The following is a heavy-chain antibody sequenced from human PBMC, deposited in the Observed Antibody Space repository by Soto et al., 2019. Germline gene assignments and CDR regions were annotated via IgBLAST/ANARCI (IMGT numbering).Heavy chain of an antibody. D-gene: IGHD4-17*01. CDR1: GFTFRRHG. Sequence: EVQLVESGGGLVQPGGSLRLSCGASGFTFRRHGMRWVRQTPGKGLVWVSRINTDGSGTSYADSVQGRFTISRDNAKTTLYLQMSSLRAEDTAVYYCVSEVYSDYEYDGFDVWGQGTTVTVSS. CDR3: VSEVYSDYEYDGFDV. V-gene: IGHV3-74*01. J-gene: IGHJ3*01. CDR2: INTDGSGT.